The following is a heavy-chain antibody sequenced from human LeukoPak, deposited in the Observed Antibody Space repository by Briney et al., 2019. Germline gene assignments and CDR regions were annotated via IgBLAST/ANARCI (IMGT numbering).Heavy chain of an antibody. J-gene: IGHJ4*02. D-gene: IGHD4-17*01. CDR3: ARGANTVTTGKKLRNFDY. CDR1: GYTFTGYY. CDR2: INPNSGGT. V-gene: IGHV1-2*04. Sequence: ASVKVSCKASGYTFTGYYMRWVRQAPGQGLEWMGWINPNSGGTNYAQKFQGWVTMTRDTSISTAYMELSRLRSDDTAVYYCARGANTVTTGKKLRNFDYWGQGTLVTVSS.